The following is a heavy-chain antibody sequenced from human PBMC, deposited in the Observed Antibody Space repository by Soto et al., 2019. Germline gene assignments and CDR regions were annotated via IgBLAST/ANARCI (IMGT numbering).Heavy chain of an antibody. CDR2: INPNSGGT. D-gene: IGHD3-3*01. Sequence: ASVKVSCKASGYTFTGYYMHWVRQAPGQGLERMGWINPNSGGTNYTQKFQGWVTMTRDTSISTAYMYLSRLRSDDTAVCYCARGVRDFWSGDYFDYWGQGTLVTVSS. J-gene: IGHJ4*02. V-gene: IGHV1-2*04. CDR3: ARGVRDFWSGDYFDY. CDR1: GYTFTGYY.